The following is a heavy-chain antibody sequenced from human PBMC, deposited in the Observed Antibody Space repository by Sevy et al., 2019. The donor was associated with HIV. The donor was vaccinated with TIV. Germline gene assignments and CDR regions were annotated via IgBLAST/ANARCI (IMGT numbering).Heavy chain of an antibody. CDR1: GFTFSSYA. D-gene: IGHD6-6*01. V-gene: IGHV3-30-3*01. CDR2: ISYDGSNK. CDR3: ARGSIAARPCYFDY. Sequence: GGSLRLSCAASGFTFSSYAMHWVRQAPGKGLEWVAVISYDGSNKYYADSVKGRFTISRDNSKNTLYLQMNSLRAEDTAVYDCARGSIAARPCYFDYWGQGTLVTVSS. J-gene: IGHJ4*02.